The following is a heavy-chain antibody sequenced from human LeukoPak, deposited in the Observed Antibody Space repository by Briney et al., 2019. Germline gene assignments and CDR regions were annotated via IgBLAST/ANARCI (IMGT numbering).Heavy chain of an antibody. J-gene: IGHJ3*02. CDR1: GGSISSYY. D-gene: IGHD3-3*01. CDR3: ARDRSEYYDFWSGYYKGAFDI. Sequence: SETLSLTCTVSGGSISSYYWSWIRQPAGKGLEWIGRIYTSGSTNYNPSLKIQVTMSVDPSTIPFSLKLCSVPAAHTAVYYCARDRSEYYDFWSGYYKGAFDIWGQGTMVTVSS. CDR2: IYTSGST. V-gene: IGHV4-4*07.